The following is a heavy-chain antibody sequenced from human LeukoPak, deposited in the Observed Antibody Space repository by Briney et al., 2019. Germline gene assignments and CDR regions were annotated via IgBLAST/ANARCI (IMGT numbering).Heavy chain of an antibody. J-gene: IGHJ4*02. CDR2: INWNGGST. D-gene: IGHD2-2*01. Sequence: GGSLGLSCAASGFTFDDYGMSWVRQAPGKGLEWVSGINWNGGSTGYADSVKGRFTISRDNAKNSLYLQMNSLRAEDTALYYCARGWYHLLSDYWGQGTLVTVSS. CDR1: GFTFDDYG. V-gene: IGHV3-20*04. CDR3: ARGWYHLLSDY.